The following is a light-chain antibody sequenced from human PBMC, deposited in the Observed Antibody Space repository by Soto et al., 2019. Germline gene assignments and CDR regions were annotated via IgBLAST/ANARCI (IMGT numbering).Light chain of an antibody. V-gene: IGKV3-15*01. J-gene: IGKJ2*01. CDR1: QSVSSN. CDR3: QQYNNWPHT. CDR2: GAS. Sequence: EIVMTQSPATLSVSPGERATLSCRASQSVSSNLVWYQQKPGQAPRLLIYGASTSATGIPARFSGSGSGTEFTLTISSLQSEDFAVYYCQQYNNWPHTFGQGTKLEIK.